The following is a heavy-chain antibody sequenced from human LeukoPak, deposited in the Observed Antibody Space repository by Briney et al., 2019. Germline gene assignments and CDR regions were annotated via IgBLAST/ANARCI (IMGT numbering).Heavy chain of an antibody. CDR3: ARPVCSSTSCYKEGNWFDP. D-gene: IGHD2-2*02. V-gene: IGHV4-39*01. CDR1: GGSISSSSYY. Sequence: PSETLSLTCTVSGGSISSSSYYWGWTRQPPGKGLEWIGSIYYSGSTYYNPSLKSRVTISVDTSKNQFSLKLSSVTAADTAVYYCARPVCSSTSCYKEGNWFDPWGQGTLVTVSS. J-gene: IGHJ5*02. CDR2: IYYSGST.